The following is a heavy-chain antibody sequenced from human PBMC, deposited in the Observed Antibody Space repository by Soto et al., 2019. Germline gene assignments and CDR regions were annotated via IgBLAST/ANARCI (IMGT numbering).Heavy chain of an antibody. D-gene: IGHD4-17*01. V-gene: IGHV4-4*02. Sequence: QVQLQESGPGLVKPSGTLSLTCAVSGGSISSSNWWSWVRQPPGKGLEGIGEIYHSGSTNYNPSLKSRVTISVDKSKDQFSLKLSSVTAADTAVYYCARGEEYDYGDDSFDYWGQGTLVTVSS. J-gene: IGHJ4*02. CDR1: GGSISSSNW. CDR2: IYHSGST. CDR3: ARGEEYDYGDDSFDY.